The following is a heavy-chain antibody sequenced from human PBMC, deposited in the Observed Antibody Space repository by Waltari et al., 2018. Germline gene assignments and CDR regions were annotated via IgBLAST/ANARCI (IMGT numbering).Heavy chain of an antibody. CDR3: ARDLGGAAAGIDY. D-gene: IGHD6-13*01. Sequence: QVQLQESGTGLVKPSETLSLTCTVSGYSISSGYYWGWIRQPPGKGLEWIGSIYHSGSTYYNPSLKSRVTISVDTSKNQFSLKLSSVTAADTAVYYCARDLGGAAAGIDYWGQGTLVTVSS. J-gene: IGHJ4*02. V-gene: IGHV4-38-2*02. CDR2: IYHSGST. CDR1: GYSISSGYY.